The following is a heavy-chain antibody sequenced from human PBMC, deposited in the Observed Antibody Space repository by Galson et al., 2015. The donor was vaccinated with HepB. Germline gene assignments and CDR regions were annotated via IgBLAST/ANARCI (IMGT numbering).Heavy chain of an antibody. V-gene: IGHV1-18*01. CDR3: ARGALVGVAGGSQNNWFAP. J-gene: IGHJ5*02. CDR2: ISPYNRDT. D-gene: IGHD2-15*01. Sequence: SVKVSCKASGYTFSTYSITWVRQAPGQGLEWMGWISPYNRDTNYARKFQGRVTMTTDTFTSTAYMELRSLRSDDTAFYYCARGALVGVAGGSQNNWFAPWGQGTLFTVSS. CDR1: GYTFSTYS.